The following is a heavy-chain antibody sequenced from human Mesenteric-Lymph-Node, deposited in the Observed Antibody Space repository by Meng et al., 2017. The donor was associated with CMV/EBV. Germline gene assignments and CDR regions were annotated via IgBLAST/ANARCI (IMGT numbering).Heavy chain of an antibody. Sequence: GSLRLSCAVYGGSFSGYYWSWIRQPPGKGLEWIGEINHSGSTNYNPSLKSRVTISVDTSKNQFSLKLSSVTAADTAVYYCARWGRVVPAAIPVWRYYYYGMDVWGQGTTVTVSS. V-gene: IGHV4-34*01. CDR3: ARWGRVVPAAIPVWRYYYYGMDV. CDR1: GGSFSGYY. CDR2: INHSGST. J-gene: IGHJ6*02. D-gene: IGHD2-2*02.